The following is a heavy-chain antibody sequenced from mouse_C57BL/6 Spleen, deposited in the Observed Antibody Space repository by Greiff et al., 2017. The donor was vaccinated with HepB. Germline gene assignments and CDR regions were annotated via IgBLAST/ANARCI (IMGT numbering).Heavy chain of an antibody. CDR2: IDPETGGT. Sequence: VQLQQSGAELVRPGASVTLSCKASGYTFTDYEMHWVKQTPVHGLEWIGAIDPETGGTAYNQKFKGKAILTADKSSSTAYIALRSLTSENSAVYYGTRPDYGSSPYYAMDYWGQGTSVTVSS. V-gene: IGHV1-15*01. D-gene: IGHD1-1*01. CDR1: GYTFTDYE. J-gene: IGHJ4*01. CDR3: TRPDYGSSPYYAMDY.